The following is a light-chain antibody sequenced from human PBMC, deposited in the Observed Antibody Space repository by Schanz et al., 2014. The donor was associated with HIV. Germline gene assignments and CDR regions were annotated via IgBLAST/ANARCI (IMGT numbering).Light chain of an antibody. V-gene: IGKV3-20*01. Sequence: EIVLTQSPGTLSVSPGERATLSCRASQSVSNNLAWYQQTPGQAPRLLIYDASSRATGIPARFSGSGSGTDFTLTISRLEPEDFAVYYCQQYGSLPITFGQGTRLEIK. CDR3: QQYGSLPIT. CDR2: DAS. J-gene: IGKJ5*01. CDR1: QSVSNN.